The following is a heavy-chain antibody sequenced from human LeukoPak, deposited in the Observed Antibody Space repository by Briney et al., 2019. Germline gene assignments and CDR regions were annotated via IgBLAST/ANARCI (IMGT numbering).Heavy chain of an antibody. Sequence: AGGSLRLSCAVSGFNFDDYAMHWVRQAPGRGLEWVSGINWKTGNGIYADSVKGRFTISRDNAKNSLYLQMSSLRAEDTALYYCTRGAARWQFDLWGRGTLLTVSS. D-gene: IGHD5-24*01. CDR1: GFNFDDYA. V-gene: IGHV3-9*01. J-gene: IGHJ2*01. CDR3: TRGAARWQFDL. CDR2: INWKTGNG.